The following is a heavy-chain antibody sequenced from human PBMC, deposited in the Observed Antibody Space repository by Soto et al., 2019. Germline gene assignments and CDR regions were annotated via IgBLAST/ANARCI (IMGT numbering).Heavy chain of an antibody. CDR2: IYYSGST. V-gene: IGHV4-31*03. Sequence: TLSLPCTVSGGASSRGGYYWSWIRQHTGKGLEWIGYIYYSGSTYYNPSLKSRVTISVDTSKNQFSLKLSSVTAADTAVYYCARDCSGGSCYGWFDPWGQGTLVTVSS. J-gene: IGHJ5*02. CDR3: ARDCSGGSCYGWFDP. D-gene: IGHD2-15*01. CDR1: GGASSRGGYY.